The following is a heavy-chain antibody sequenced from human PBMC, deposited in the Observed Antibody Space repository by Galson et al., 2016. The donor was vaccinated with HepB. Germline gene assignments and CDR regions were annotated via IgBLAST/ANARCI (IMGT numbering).Heavy chain of an antibody. V-gene: IGHV1-69*13. J-gene: IGHJ3*02. Sequence: SVKVSCKAPEGNLRNYALGWVRQAPGQGPEWLGSLMHIFGTSDYEQKLSRTFQGRISITADESTSTVFLELSDLTSDDTAIYYCARGLRPVLSGYRYAFHIWGQGTAVTVSS. CDR1: EGNLRNYA. CDR2: LMHIFGTS. CDR3: ARGLRPVLSGYRYAFHI. D-gene: IGHD3-3*01.